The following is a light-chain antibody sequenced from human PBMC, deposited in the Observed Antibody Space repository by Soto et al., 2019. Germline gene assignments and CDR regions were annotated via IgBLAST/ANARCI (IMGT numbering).Light chain of an antibody. V-gene: IGKV3-20*01. CDR1: QSVSSSY. CDR2: GAS. J-gene: IGKJ4*01. CDR3: QQYCSSQLT. Sequence: EIVLTQSPGTLSLSPGERATLSCRASQSVSSSYLAWYQQKPGQAPRRLIYGASSRATGIPDRFSGSGSGTDFTLTISRLEPEDFAVYYWQQYCSSQLTFGGGTKVEIK.